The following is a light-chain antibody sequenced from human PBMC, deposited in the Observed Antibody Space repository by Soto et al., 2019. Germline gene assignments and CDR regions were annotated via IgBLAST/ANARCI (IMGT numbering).Light chain of an antibody. CDR2: GAS. V-gene: IGKV3-20*01. CDR3: QQYGSSGT. J-gene: IGKJ1*01. Sequence: EIVLTQSPGTLSLSPGDSATLSCRASQYVSNNYLAWYQQKPGQAPRLLIYGASNRATGIPDRFSGSGSGTDFTLTISRLEPEDFAVYYCQQYGSSGTFGQGTKVDIK. CDR1: QYVSNNY.